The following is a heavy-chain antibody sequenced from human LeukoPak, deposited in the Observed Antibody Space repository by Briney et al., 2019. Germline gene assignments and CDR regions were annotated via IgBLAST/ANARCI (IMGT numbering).Heavy chain of an antibody. V-gene: IGHV1-2*02. J-gene: IGHJ6*02. CDR2: INPNSGGT. Sequence: ASVKVSCKASGYTFTGYYMHWVRQAPGQGLEWMGWINPNSGGTNYAQKFQGRVTMTRDTSISTAYMELSRLRSDDTAVYYCARDQVTIFGVVAPYRMDVWGQGTTVTVSS. CDR3: ARDQVTIFGVVAPYRMDV. CDR1: GYTFTGYY. D-gene: IGHD3-3*01.